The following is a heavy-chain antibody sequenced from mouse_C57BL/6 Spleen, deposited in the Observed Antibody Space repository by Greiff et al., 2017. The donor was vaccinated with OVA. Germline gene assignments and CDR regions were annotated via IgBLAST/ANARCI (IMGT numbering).Heavy chain of an antibody. V-gene: IGHV1-54*01. Sequence: QVQLQQSGAELVRPGTAVKVSCKASGYAFTNYLIEWVMQRPGQGLEWIGVINPGSGGTNYNEQFKGKAALTADKSSNTAYMQLSSLTSEDSAVYFCARWDYDRGDYWGQGTTLTVSS. J-gene: IGHJ2*01. CDR3: ARWDYDRGDY. CDR1: GYAFTNYL. CDR2: INPGSGGT. D-gene: IGHD2-4*01.